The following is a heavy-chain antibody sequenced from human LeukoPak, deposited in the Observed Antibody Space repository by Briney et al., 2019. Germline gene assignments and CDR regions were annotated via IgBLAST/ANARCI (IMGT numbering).Heavy chain of an antibody. CDR3: ARRDYGDYGGFDY. CDR2: IIPILGIA. CDR1: GYTFTGYY. J-gene: IGHJ4*02. Sequence: SVKVSCKASGYTFTGYYMHWVRQAPGQGLEWMGRIIPILGIANYAQKFQGRVTITTDKSTSTAYMELSSLRSEDTAVYYCARRDYGDYGGFDYWGQGTLVTVSS. V-gene: IGHV1-69*02. D-gene: IGHD4-17*01.